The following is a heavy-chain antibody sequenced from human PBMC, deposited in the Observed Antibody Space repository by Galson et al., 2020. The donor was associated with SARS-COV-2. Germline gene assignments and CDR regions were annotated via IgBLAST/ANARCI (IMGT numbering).Heavy chain of an antibody. J-gene: IGHJ2*01. CDR3: ARQLRYFDWRYFDL. CDR1: GGSFSGYY. CDR2: INHSGST. Sequence: SETLSLTCAVYGGSFSGYYWSWIRQPPGKGLEWIGEINHSGSTNYNPSLKSRVTISVDTSKNQFSLKLSSVTTADTAMYYCARQLRYFDWRYFDLWGRGTLVTVSS. D-gene: IGHD3-9*01. V-gene: IGHV4-34*01.